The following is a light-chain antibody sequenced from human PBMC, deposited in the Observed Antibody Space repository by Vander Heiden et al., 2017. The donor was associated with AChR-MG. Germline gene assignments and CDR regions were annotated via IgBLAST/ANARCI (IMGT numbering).Light chain of an antibody. CDR2: GAS. Sequence: DIQMTQSPSSLSASVGDRVIITCQASQDIRKYLNWYQQKPGKAPNLLIYGASNLETGVPSRFSGSGSGTDFTFTISSLHPEDIATYYCQQDDTLPITFGQGTRLEIK. V-gene: IGKV1-33*01. J-gene: IGKJ5*01. CDR3: QQDDTLPIT. CDR1: QDIRKY.